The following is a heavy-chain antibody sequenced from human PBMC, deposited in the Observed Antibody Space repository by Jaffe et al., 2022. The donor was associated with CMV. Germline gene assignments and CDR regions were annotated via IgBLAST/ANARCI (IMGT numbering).Heavy chain of an antibody. D-gene: IGHD4-17*01. CDR1: GFTFSDHY. V-gene: IGHV3-11*06. J-gene: IGHJ3*01. CDR2: IGRTSSYR. Sequence: QVQLVESGGDLVKPGGSLKLSCEASGFTFSDHYMSWIRQAPGKGLEWISYIGRTSSYRNYADSVKGRFTISRDNPKNTLYLQMNSLRVEDTAVYYCARQHGDYGHGAFDVWGQGTLVTVSS. CDR3: ARQHGDYGHGAFDV.